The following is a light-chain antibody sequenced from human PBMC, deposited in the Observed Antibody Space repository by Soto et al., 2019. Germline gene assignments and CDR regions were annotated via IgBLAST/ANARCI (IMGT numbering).Light chain of an antibody. Sequence: EIVLTQSPGTLSLSPGERATLSCRASQSVSSSYLAWYQQNRGQAPRLLIYGASSRAPGIPDRFGGSGSGTDFTLTISRLEPEDFAVYSCQQYGSSRWTFGQGTKVEVK. J-gene: IGKJ1*01. V-gene: IGKV3-20*01. CDR2: GAS. CDR1: QSVSSSY. CDR3: QQYGSSRWT.